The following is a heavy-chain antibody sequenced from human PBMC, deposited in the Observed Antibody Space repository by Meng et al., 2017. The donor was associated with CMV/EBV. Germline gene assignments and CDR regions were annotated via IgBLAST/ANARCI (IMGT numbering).Heavy chain of an antibody. V-gene: IGHV3-21*01. Sequence: GESLKISCAASGFTFSSYSMNWVRQAPGKGLEWVSSISSSSSYIYYADSVKGRFTISRDNAKNSLYLQMNSLRAEDTAVYYCARGRWFEELSWFDPWGQGTLVTVSS. J-gene: IGHJ5*02. CDR2: ISSSSSYI. CDR1: GFTFSSYS. D-gene: IGHD3-10*01. CDR3: ARGRWFEELSWFDP.